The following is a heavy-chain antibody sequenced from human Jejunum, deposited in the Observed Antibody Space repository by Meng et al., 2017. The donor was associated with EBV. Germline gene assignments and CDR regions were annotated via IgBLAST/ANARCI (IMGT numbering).Heavy chain of an antibody. J-gene: IGHJ4*02. CDR3: SREISGSSERY. CDR2: IYYSGST. D-gene: IGHD3-10*01. CDR1: GGSISSSSYY. V-gene: IGHV4-39*07. Sequence: LPLKGPGPGLVKPSETLSLTCTASGGSISSSSYYWAWIRQPPGKGLEWIGSIYYSGSTYYNPSLKSRVTISVDTSKNQFSLKMSSVTAADTAVYYCSREISGSSERYWGQGTLVTVSS.